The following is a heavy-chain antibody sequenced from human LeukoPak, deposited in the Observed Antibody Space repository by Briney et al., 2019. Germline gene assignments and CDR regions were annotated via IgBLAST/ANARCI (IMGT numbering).Heavy chain of an antibody. D-gene: IGHD4-17*01. CDR3: ARDITYGDYADAFDI. V-gene: IGHV1-2*06. J-gene: IGHJ3*02. Sequence: APVKASCKASGYTFTGYYMHWVRQAPGQGLEWMGRINPNSGGTNYAQKFQGRVTMTRDTSISTAYMELSRLRSDDTAVYYCARDITYGDYADAFDIWGQGTMVTVSS. CDR1: GYTFTGYY. CDR2: INPNSGGT.